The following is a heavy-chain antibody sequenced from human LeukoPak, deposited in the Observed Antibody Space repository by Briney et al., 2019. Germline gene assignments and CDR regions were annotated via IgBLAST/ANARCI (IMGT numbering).Heavy chain of an antibody. CDR3: ARDLGGYTYWYFDL. V-gene: IGHV3-21*01. CDR2: ISSSSSYI. J-gene: IGHJ2*01. Sequence: PGGSLRLSCAASGFTFSSYSMNWVRQAPGKGLEWVSSISSSSSYIYYADSVKGRFTISRDNAKNSLYLQMNSLRAEDTAVYYCARDLGGYTYWYFDLWGHGTLVTVSS. CDR1: GFTFSSYS. D-gene: IGHD3-16*01.